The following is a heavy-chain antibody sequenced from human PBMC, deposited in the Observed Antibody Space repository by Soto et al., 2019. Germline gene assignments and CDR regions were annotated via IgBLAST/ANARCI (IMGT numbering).Heavy chain of an antibody. CDR1: GGSISSGGYY. J-gene: IGHJ4*02. D-gene: IGHD1-26*01. Sequence: QVQLQESGPGLVKPSQALCLTCTVSGGSISSGGYYWSWIRQHPGKGLEWIGYIYYSGSTYYNPSLKSRVTISVDPSKNQFSLKLSSVTAADTAVYYCARGGGWELLAGFFDYWGQGTLVTVSS. V-gene: IGHV4-31*03. CDR3: ARGGGWELLAGFFDY. CDR2: IYYSGST.